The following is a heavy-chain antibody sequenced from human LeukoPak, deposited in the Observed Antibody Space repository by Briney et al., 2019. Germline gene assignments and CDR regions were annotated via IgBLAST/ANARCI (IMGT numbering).Heavy chain of an antibody. Sequence: GGSLRLSCAASGFTFGIYAMNWVRQAPGKGLEWVSYIGPSGSNIYYADSVKGRFTISRDNAKNSLYLQMNSLRAEDTAVYYCARESQITIFGVVIPTAAFDIWGQGTMVTVSS. V-gene: IGHV3-48*04. CDR1: GFTFGIYA. CDR3: ARESQITIFGVVIPTAAFDI. D-gene: IGHD3-3*01. CDR2: IGPSGSNI. J-gene: IGHJ3*02.